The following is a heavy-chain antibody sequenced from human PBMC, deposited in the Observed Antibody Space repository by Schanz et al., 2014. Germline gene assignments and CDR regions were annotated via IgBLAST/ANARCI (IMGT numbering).Heavy chain of an antibody. CDR3: AGAVATIRADSFDI. CDR1: GFTFRVFA. V-gene: IGHV3-23*04. CDR2: ITGSGAT. D-gene: IGHD5-12*01. Sequence: VQLVESGGGVAQPGRSLRLSCAASGFTFRVFAMNWVRQAPGKGLEWVSIITGSGATYYADSVKGRFTISRDNAKNSLYLQMNSLRAEDTAVYYCAGAVATIRADSFDIWGQGTMVAVSS. J-gene: IGHJ3*02.